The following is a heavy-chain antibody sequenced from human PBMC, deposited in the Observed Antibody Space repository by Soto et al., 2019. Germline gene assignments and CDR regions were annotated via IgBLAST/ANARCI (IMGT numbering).Heavy chain of an antibody. V-gene: IGHV4-59*01. D-gene: IGHD2-21*02. CDR2: IHNSGNT. Sequence: QVQLQESGPGLVKPSETLSLTCTVPGGSISNYYWTWIRQFPGKRLEWIAHIHNSGNTNSNPSLRSRVTISMATAKNQISPRLTSVTAADTAMYYCARLQYTVVTPIDMWGQGKMVTVSS. CDR1: GGSISNYY. J-gene: IGHJ3*02. CDR3: ARLQYTVVTPIDM.